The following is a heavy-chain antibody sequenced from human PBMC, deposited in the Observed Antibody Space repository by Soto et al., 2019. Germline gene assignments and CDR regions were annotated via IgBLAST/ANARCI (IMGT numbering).Heavy chain of an antibody. V-gene: IGHV3-23*01. D-gene: IGHD1-26*01. Sequence: EVQLLNSGGGLVQTGGSLGLSCAASGYTFSTYAMSWVRRAPGKGLEWVSGISGSGGNTYYADSAKGRFTISRDNSKNTLYLQMNSLRAEDTAVYFCALRKTGSYFDYWGQGTLVTVSS. CDR3: ALRKTGSYFDY. J-gene: IGHJ4*02. CDR1: GYTFSTYA. CDR2: ISGSGGNT.